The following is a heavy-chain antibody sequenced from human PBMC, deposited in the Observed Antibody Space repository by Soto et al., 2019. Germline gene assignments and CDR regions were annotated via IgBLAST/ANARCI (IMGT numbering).Heavy chain of an antibody. CDR1: GFTFSSHG. J-gene: IGHJ4*02. CDR3: ARTYDFWSGYFVY. Sequence: GGSLRLSCAASGFTFSSHGIHWVRQAPGKGLEWVAVIWDDGSNKYYADFVKGRFTISRDNSKNTLYLQMNSLRAEDTAVYYCARTYDFWSGYFVYWGQGTRVAVSS. V-gene: IGHV3-33*01. D-gene: IGHD3-3*01. CDR2: IWDDGSNK.